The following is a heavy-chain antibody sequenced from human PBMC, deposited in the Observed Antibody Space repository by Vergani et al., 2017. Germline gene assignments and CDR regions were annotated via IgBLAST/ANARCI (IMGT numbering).Heavy chain of an antibody. D-gene: IGHD2-8*01. CDR2: MYTSGHT. Sequence: QVQLQESGPGLLKPSQTLSLTCTVSGASVSRGTYYWTWIRQPAGKKLEWIVRMYTSGHTIYNPSLESRVTMSVDTSKNQFSLQLSSVTAADTAVYYCARASHCINCDSXGPNGPGYYYMDVWGKGTTVTVSS. J-gene: IGHJ6*03. V-gene: IGHV4-61*02. CDR1: GASVSRGTYY. CDR3: ARASHCINCDSXGPNGPGYYYMDV.